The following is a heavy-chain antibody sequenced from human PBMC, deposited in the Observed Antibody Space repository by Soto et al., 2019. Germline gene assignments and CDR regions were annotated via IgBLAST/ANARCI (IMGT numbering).Heavy chain of an antibody. J-gene: IGHJ6*02. V-gene: IGHV1-69*01. Sequence: SVKVACKASGGPLISYAIIWVRQAPGQGLEWMGGIIPIFGTANYAQKFQGRVTITADESTSTAYMELSSLRSEDTAVYYCARDRFTIFGVVIQNYYYYGMDVWGQGTTVTVSS. D-gene: IGHD3-3*01. CDR3: ARDRFTIFGVVIQNYYYYGMDV. CDR2: IIPIFGTA. CDR1: GGPLISYA.